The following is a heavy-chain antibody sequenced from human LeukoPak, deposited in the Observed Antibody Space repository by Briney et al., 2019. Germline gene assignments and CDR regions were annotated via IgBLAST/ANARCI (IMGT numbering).Heavy chain of an antibody. Sequence: SETLSLTCTVSGGSISSGSYYWSWIRQPPGKGLEWIGEINHSGSTNYNPSLKSRVTISVDTSKNQFSLKLSSVTAADTAVYYCARGYGKMNYWGQGTLVTVSS. J-gene: IGHJ4*02. D-gene: IGHD4-17*01. CDR1: GGSISSGSYY. CDR3: ARGYGKMNY. V-gene: IGHV4-39*07. CDR2: INHSGST.